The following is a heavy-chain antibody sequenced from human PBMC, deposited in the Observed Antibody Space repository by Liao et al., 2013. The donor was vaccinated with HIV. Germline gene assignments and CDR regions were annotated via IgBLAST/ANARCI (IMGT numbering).Heavy chain of an antibody. J-gene: IGHJ4*02. CDR1: GGSFDGYY. CDR3: AREGSLVALGRTVPFDS. D-gene: IGHD5/OR15-5a*01. CDR2: INHSGST. Sequence: QVQLQQWGAGLLKPSETLSLTCNFSGGSFDGYYWTWIRQTPTKGLEWIGEINHSGSTKYSPSLKSRLAISLDTSKNQFSLKLTSVTTSDTAVYYCAREGSLVALGRTVPFDSWGQGTLVTVSS. V-gene: IGHV4-34*01.